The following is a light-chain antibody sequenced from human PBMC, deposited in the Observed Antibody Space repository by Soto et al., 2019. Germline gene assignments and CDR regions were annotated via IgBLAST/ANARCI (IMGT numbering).Light chain of an antibody. Sequence: DMQMTQSPSSLSASVGDRVTITCRASRSISNYLNWYQQKPGKAPKLLMYAASSLQSGVSSRFSGSGSGTDFTLTISSLQPEDFATYSCQQTYSSPRTFGQGTKVEIK. CDR2: AAS. J-gene: IGKJ1*01. CDR1: RSISNY. CDR3: QQTYSSPRT. V-gene: IGKV1-39*01.